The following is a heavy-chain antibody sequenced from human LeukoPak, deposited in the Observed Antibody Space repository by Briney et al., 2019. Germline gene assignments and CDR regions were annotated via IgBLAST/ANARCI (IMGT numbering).Heavy chain of an antibody. CDR2: IIPIYGTA. CDR1: GGTFSSYA. V-gene: IGHV1-69*05. Sequence: SVKVSCKASGGTFSSYAISWVRQAPGQGLEWMGGIIPIYGTANYAQKFQGRVTITTDESTSTAYMELSSLRSEDTAVYYCARTGIAAAGTGFQHWGQGTLVTVSS. CDR3: ARTGIAAAGTGFQH. J-gene: IGHJ1*01. D-gene: IGHD6-13*01.